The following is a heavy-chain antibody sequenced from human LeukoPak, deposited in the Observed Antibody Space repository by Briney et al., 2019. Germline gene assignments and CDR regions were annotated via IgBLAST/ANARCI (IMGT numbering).Heavy chain of an antibody. Sequence: PSQTLSLTCTVSGGSISSGSYYWSWIRQPAGKGLEWIGRIYTSGSTNYNPSLKSRVTISVDTSKNQFSLKLSSVTAADTAVYYCASGGGYYYYMDVWGKGTTVTVSS. D-gene: IGHD1-26*01. J-gene: IGHJ6*03. CDR1: GGSISSGSYY. V-gene: IGHV4-61*02. CDR2: IYTSGST. CDR3: ASGGGYYYYMDV.